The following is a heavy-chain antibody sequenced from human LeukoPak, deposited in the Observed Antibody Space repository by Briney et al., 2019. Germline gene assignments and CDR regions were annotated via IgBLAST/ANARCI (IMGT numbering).Heavy chain of an antibody. D-gene: IGHD3-22*01. CDR3: AKDSGYYAGYFDY. J-gene: IGHJ4*02. CDR1: GFTFSSYG. Sequence: GGSLRLSCAASGFTFSSYGMHWVRQAPGKGLEWMAFIRYDGSNKYYADSVKGRFTISRDNSKNTLYLQMNSLRAEGTAVYYCAKDSGYYAGYFDYWGQGTLVAVSS. V-gene: IGHV3-30*02. CDR2: IRYDGSNK.